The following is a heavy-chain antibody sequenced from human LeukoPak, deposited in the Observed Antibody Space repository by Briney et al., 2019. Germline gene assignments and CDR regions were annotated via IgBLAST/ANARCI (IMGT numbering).Heavy chain of an antibody. D-gene: IGHD6-19*01. Sequence: ASVKVSCKASGYTFTNYYMHWVRQAPGQGLEWMGIINPSGGSTSYAQKFQGRVTMTRDTSTSTVYMELSSLRSEDKAVYYCARDLRVAVAGTIDGFDIWGQGTMVTVSS. CDR3: ARDLRVAVAGTIDGFDI. V-gene: IGHV1-46*01. J-gene: IGHJ3*02. CDR2: INPSGGST. CDR1: GYTFTNYY.